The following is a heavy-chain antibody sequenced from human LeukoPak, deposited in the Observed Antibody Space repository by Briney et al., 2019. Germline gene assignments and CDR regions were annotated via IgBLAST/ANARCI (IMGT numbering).Heavy chain of an antibody. V-gene: IGHV1-46*01. Sequence: ASVKVSCKASGYTAIDYYMHWVRQAPGQGLEWMGMINPTSGSTDYAQTFQGRVTMTRDTPTSVFYMEMNGLTSVDTAVYYCARDGGGWLDPWGQGTLDTVSS. CDR1: GYTAIDYY. CDR3: ARDGGGWLDP. CDR2: INPTSGST. D-gene: IGHD3-16*01. J-gene: IGHJ5*02.